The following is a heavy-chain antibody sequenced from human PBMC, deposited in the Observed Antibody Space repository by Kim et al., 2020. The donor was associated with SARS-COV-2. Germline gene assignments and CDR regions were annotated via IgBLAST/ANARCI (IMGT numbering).Heavy chain of an antibody. CDR2: IWFDGINK. Sequence: GGSLRLSCAASGFTFSSFGMYWVRQAPGKGLESVAVIWFDGINKNYADSVKGRFTISRDNSMNILYLQMNSLRPEDTAIYYCVRDGPGGKTVDYWGQGTLVTVSS. CDR1: GFTFSSFG. CDR3: VRDGPGGKTVDY. D-gene: IGHD1-1*01. V-gene: IGHV3-33*07. J-gene: IGHJ4*02.